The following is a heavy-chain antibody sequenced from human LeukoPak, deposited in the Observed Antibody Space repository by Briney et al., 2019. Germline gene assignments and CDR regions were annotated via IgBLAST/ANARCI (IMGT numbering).Heavy chain of an antibody. V-gene: IGHV3-23*01. CDR1: GFTFTRYA. J-gene: IGHJ4*02. CDR2: ISGSGGTT. Sequence: GQSLRLSCAASGFTFTRYAMAWVRRAPRKGLEWVSTISGSGGTTYYPDSVKGRFTISRDNSNNTLYLQMNSLDADDTALYYCAKGFGDTTFGVVTAYDYWGQGILVTVSS. D-gene: IGHD3-3*01. CDR3: AKGFGDTTFGVVTAYDY.